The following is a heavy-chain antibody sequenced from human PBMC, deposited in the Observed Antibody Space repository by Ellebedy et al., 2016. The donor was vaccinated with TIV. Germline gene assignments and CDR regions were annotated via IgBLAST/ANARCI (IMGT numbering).Heavy chain of an antibody. J-gene: IGHJ4*02. Sequence: GESLKISCVASGFTFSSYGMHWARQAPGKGPEWVAIISYDGTDKDYADSVKGRFTISRDNSKNTLYLQMTSLRAEDSAVYYCTKDKGTGGSCHDYWGQGTLVTVSS. CDR1: GFTFSSYG. CDR2: ISYDGTDK. CDR3: TKDKGTGGSCHDY. V-gene: IGHV3-30*18. D-gene: IGHD2-15*01.